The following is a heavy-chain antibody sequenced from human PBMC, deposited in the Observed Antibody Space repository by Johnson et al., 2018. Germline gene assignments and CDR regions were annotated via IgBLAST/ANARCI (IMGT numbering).Heavy chain of an antibody. J-gene: IGHJ1*01. V-gene: IGHV3-21*01. CDR1: GSTFSSYS. CDR2: ISSSSSYI. CDR3: ARSPAVQH. Sequence: EERLGECGGGLVEPGGSLRLLCAASGSTFSSYSMNWVRQAPWKGLEWVSSISSSSSYIYYADSVKGRFTLSRDNAKNSLYLQMNSLRAEDTAVYYCARSPAVQHWGQGTLVTVSS.